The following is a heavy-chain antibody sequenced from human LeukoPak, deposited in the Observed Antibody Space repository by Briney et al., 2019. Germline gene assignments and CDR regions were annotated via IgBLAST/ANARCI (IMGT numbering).Heavy chain of an antibody. J-gene: IGHJ3*02. CDR2: IYTSGST. CDR1: GGSISSYY. V-gene: IGHV4-4*07. Sequence: PSETLSLTCTVSGGSISSYYWSWIRQPAGKGLEWIGRIYTSGSTNYNPSLKSRVTMSVDTSKNQFSLKLSSVTAADTAVYYCARDQEQKLVHAFDIWGQGTMVTVSS. CDR3: ARDQEQKLVHAFDI. D-gene: IGHD6-13*01.